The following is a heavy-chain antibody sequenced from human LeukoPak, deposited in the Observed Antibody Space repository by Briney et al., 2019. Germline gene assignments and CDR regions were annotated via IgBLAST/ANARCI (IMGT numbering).Heavy chain of an antibody. V-gene: IGHV4-59*01. J-gene: IGHJ3*02. D-gene: IGHD3-22*01. CDR3: ARARNYYDSSGFYYEGDAFDI. CDR2: IYSSGST. CDR1: GGSISSNY. Sequence: SETLSLTCNVSGGSISSNYWSWIRQPPGKGLEWIGYIYSSGSTNYNPSLKSRVTISVDTSKNQFSLKLSSVTAADTAVYYCARARNYYDSSGFYYEGDAFDIWGQGTMVTVSS.